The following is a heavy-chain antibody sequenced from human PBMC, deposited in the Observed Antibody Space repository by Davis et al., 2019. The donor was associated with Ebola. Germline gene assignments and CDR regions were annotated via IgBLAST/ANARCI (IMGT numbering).Heavy chain of an antibody. J-gene: IGHJ6*02. Sequence: PSETLSLTCTVSGGSISSYYWSWIRQPPGKGLEWIGYIYYSGSTNYNPSLKSRVTISVDTSKNQFSLKLSSVTAADTAVYYCARQVRRRGMDVWGQGTTVTVSS. V-gene: IGHV4-59*08. CDR3: ARQVRRRGMDV. CDR2: IYYSGST. D-gene: IGHD1-14*01. CDR1: GGSISSYY.